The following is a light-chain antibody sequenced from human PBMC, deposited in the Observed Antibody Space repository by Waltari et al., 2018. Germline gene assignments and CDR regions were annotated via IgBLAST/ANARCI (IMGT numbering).Light chain of an antibody. CDR2: YVR. J-gene: IGLJ2*01. CDR3: QVWDSRSNHMV. V-gene: IGLV3-21*01. Sequence: SYVVTQPPSVSEARDATATITCGGDNIGSKSVHWNQQRPGQAPILVTCYVRDRPSGIPGRFSGFNSGNTATLTITRVEAGDEADYYCQVWDSRSNHMVFGGGTKLTVL. CDR1: NIGSKS.